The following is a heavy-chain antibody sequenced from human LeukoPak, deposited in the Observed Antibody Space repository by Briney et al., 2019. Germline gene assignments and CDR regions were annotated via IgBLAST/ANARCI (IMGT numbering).Heavy chain of an antibody. V-gene: IGHV1-69*13. CDR3: AQITGTSARFLDY. D-gene: IGHD1-20*01. CDR1: GGTFSSYA. Sequence: ASVKVSCKASGGTFSSYAISWVRQAPGQGLEWMGGIIPIFGTANYAQKFQGRVTITADESTSTAYMELSSLRSEDTAVYYCAQITGTSARFLDYWGQGTLVTVSS. CDR2: IIPIFGTA. J-gene: IGHJ4*02.